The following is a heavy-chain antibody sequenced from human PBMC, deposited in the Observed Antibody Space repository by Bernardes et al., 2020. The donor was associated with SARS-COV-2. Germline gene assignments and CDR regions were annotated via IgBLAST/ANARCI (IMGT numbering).Heavy chain of an antibody. CDR3: STIFHGSA. V-gene: IGHV3-15*01. CDR1: GFTFNHAW. Sequence: GGSLRLSCAASGFTFNHAWLNWVRHIPGKGLEWVGLITSATNGATSTEYAAPVKGRFSISRDDSKAMFYLQMNNLQSDDTAVYYCSTIFHGSAWGQGTLVTVSS. J-gene: IGHJ5*02. D-gene: IGHD3-3*01. CDR2: ITSATNGATST.